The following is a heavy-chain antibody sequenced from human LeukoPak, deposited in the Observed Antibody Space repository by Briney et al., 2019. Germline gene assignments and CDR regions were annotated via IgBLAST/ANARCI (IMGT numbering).Heavy chain of an antibody. CDR2: IKEDGSEE. D-gene: IGHD3-10*01. CDR3: ATVGLNYGLVY. V-gene: IGHV3-7*01. J-gene: IGHJ4*02. Sequence: GGSLRLSCGAPGFIFSRSWMTWVRQAPGKGLEWVAHIKEDGSEEYYVDSVKGRFTISRDNAKNSLYLQMNSLRAEDTAVYYCATVGLNYGLVYWGQGTLVTVFS. CDR1: GFIFSRSW.